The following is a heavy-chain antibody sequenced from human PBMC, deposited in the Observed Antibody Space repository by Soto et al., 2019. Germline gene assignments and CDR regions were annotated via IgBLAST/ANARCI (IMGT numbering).Heavy chain of an antibody. CDR3: ARTIVVVPAAEAYYYYGMDV. D-gene: IGHD2-2*01. Sequence: GGSLRLSCAASGFTFSSYSMNWVRQAPGKGLEWVSSISSSSSYIYYADSVKGRFTISRDNAKNSLYLQMNSLRAEDTAVYYCARTIVVVPAAEAYYYYGMDVWGQGTTVTVSS. J-gene: IGHJ6*02. V-gene: IGHV3-21*01. CDR1: GFTFSSYS. CDR2: ISSSSSYI.